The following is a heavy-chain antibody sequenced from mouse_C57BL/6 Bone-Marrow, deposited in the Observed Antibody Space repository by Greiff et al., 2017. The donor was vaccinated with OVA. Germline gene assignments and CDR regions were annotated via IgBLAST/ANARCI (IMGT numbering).Heavy chain of an antibody. CDR3: TKICYLAWFAY. CDR2: ISSGGDYI. Sequence: VQLKESGEGLVKPGGSLKLSCAASGFTFSSYAMSWVSQTPEQRLEWVAYISSGGDYIYYADTVKGRFTISRDNARNTLYLQMSSLKSEDTAMYYCTKICYLAWFAYWGQGTLVTVSA. CDR1: GFTFSSYA. D-gene: IGHD5-5*01. V-gene: IGHV5-9-1*02. J-gene: IGHJ3*01.